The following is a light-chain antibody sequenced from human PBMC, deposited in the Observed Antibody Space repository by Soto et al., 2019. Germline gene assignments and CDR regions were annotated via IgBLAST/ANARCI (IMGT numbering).Light chain of an antibody. CDR2: EAT. Sequence: QSALTQPASVSGSPGQSITISCTGTSSDIGRYNLVSWYQQHPGKPPKLMIYEATKRPSGVSNRFSGSKSGNTASLTISGLQAEDEADYYCSLYASTSTVMFGGGTKLTVL. V-gene: IGLV2-23*02. CDR1: SSDIGRYNL. CDR3: SLYASTSTVM. J-gene: IGLJ3*02.